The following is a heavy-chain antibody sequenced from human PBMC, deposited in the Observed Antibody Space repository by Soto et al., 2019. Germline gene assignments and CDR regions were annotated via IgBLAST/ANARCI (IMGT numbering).Heavy chain of an antibody. V-gene: IGHV4-39*01. Sequence: SETLSLTSDYSGNSTSTSNYSWRWIRMPPGKGLDGIGHLFYRGGTYYNTSVKSRVSISVVKYKNEVSLRLTSIPAADTRITFCARRGGGVYLFGSWGQGIPVTVSS. J-gene: IGHJ4*02. CDR1: GNSTSTSNYS. CDR2: LFYRGGT. CDR3: ARRGGGVYLFGS. D-gene: IGHD4-17*01.